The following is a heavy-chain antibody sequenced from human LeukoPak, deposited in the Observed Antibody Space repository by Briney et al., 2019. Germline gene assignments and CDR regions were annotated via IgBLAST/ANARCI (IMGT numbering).Heavy chain of an antibody. D-gene: IGHD3-10*01. CDR2: IRHDGSNK. CDR1: GFIFSSYG. CDR3: ARDHHGTGSYFEY. V-gene: IGHV3-30*02. Sequence: PGGSLRLSCAASGFIFSSYGIHWVRHAPGKGLEWVAFIRHDGSNKYFVDSVKGRFTISRDNSKNTLYLQMNSLRIDDTAVYYCARDHHGTGSYFEYWGHGILVTVSS. J-gene: IGHJ4*01.